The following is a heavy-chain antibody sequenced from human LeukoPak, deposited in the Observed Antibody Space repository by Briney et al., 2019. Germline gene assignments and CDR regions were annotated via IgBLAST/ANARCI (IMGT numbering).Heavy chain of an antibody. CDR2: FDPEDGET. V-gene: IGHV1-24*01. Sequence: GASVKVSCKASGYTFTGYYMHWVRQAPGKGLEWMGGFDPEDGETIYAQKFQGRVTMTEDTSTDTAYMELSSLRSEDTAVYYCATELFVRIAVAEKYYFDYWGQGTLVTVSS. CDR3: ATELFVRIAVAEKYYFDY. CDR1: GYTFTGYY. D-gene: IGHD6-19*01. J-gene: IGHJ4*02.